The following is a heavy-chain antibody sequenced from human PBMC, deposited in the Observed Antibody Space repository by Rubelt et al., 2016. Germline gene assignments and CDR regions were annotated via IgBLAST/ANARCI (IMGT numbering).Heavy chain of an antibody. D-gene: IGHD5-12*01. CDR3: AKAYGGFSGYFDDF. CDR2: ISYDGSNK. V-gene: IGHV3-30*07. J-gene: IGHJ4*02. Sequence: ISYDGSNKYYADSVKGRFTISRDNSKNTLYLQMNSLRAEDTALYYCAKAYGGFSGYFDDFWGQGTLVTVSS.